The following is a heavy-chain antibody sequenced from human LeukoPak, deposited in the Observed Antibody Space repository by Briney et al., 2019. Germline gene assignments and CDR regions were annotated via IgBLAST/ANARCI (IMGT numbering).Heavy chain of an antibody. V-gene: IGHV4-4*02. CDR1: GGSISSSNW. J-gene: IGHJ4*02. D-gene: IGHD2-15*01. CDR2: IYHSGTT. CDR3: ARELGYCSGGSCYPIS. Sequence: SETLSLTCAASGGSISSSNWWSWVRQPPGKGLEWIGEIYHSGTTNYNPSLKSRVTISVDKSKNQFSLKLSSVTAADTAVYYCARELGYCSGGSCYPISWGQGTLVTVSS.